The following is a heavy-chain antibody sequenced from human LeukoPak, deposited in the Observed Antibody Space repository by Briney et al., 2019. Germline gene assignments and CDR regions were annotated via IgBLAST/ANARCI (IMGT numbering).Heavy chain of an antibody. CDR1: EFSVGSNY. V-gene: IGHV3-66*01. J-gene: IGHJ3*02. Sequence: GGSLRLSCAASEFSVGSNYMTWVRQAPGKGLEWVSLIYSGGSTYYADSVKGRFTISRDNSKNTLYLQMNSLRAEDTAVYYCARARYYDSSGYGHDAFDIWGQGTMVTVSS. CDR3: ARARYYDSSGYGHDAFDI. D-gene: IGHD3-22*01. CDR2: IYSGGST.